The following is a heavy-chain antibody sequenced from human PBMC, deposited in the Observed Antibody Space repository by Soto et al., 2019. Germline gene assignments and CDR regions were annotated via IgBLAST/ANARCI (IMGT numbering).Heavy chain of an antibody. CDR2: ISNTGSSA. Sequence: QVQLVESGGGVVQPGRSLRLSCAASGFTFSVFGMHGVRQAPGKGLEWVAVISNTGSSAHYADSVRGRFTISRDNCESALPLHLANLRPEDQAVYYCAKTVTTVGTCSKPGGRRGRGAFLDHWGQGTLVTLPS. CDR1: GFTFSVFG. J-gene: IGHJ4*02. V-gene: IGHV3-30*18. CDR3: AKTVTTVGTCSKPGGRRGRGAFLDH. D-gene: IGHD2-15*01.